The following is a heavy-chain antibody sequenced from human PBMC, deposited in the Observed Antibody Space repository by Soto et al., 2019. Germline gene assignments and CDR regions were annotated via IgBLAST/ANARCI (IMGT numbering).Heavy chain of an antibody. CDR2: TSHDGIT. D-gene: IGHD6-13*01. CDR1: GGSISGIDW. CDR3: ARSSSNKSWLDC. J-gene: IGHJ4*02. Sequence: QVQLQESGPGLVKPSGTLSLTCAVSGGSISGIDWWSWVRQPPGKGLEWIGETSHDGITNYKASLKSRVNIAVDKSENQFSLKLSSVTAADTAVYFCARSSSNKSWLDCWGKGTLVTISS. V-gene: IGHV4-4*02.